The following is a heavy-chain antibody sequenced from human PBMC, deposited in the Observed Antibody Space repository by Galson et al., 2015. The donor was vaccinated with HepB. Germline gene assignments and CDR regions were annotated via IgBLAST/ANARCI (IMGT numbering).Heavy chain of an antibody. CDR3: AKVDSGHYNCGGDCPKDY. J-gene: IGHJ4*02. D-gene: IGHD2-21*02. Sequence: SLRLSCAASGFTFSSYGMHWVRQAPGKGLEWVAVISYDGSNKYYADSVKGRFTISRDNSKNTLYLQMNSLRAEDTAVYYCAKVDSGHYNCGGDCPKDYWGQGTLVTVSS. V-gene: IGHV3-30*18. CDR1: GFTFSSYG. CDR2: ISYDGSNK.